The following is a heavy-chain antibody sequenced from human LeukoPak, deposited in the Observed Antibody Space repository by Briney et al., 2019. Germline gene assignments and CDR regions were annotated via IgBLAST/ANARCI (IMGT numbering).Heavy chain of an antibody. V-gene: IGHV1-69*13. J-gene: IGHJ4*02. D-gene: IGHD5-24*01. CDR2: FTPIFGTA. CDR3: AREVVEMATIKNYFDY. CDR1: GGTFSSYA. Sequence: SVKVSCKASGGTFSSYAISWVRQAPGQGLEWMGGFTPIFGTANYAQKFQGRVTITADESTSTAYMELSSLRSEDTAVYYCAREVVEMATIKNYFDYWGQGTLVTVSS.